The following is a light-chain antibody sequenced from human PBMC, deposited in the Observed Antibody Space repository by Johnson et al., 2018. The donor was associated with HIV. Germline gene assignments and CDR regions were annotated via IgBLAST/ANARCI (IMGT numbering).Light chain of an antibody. CDR1: SSNIENYF. Sequence: QSILTQPPSVSAAPGQRVNISCSGHSSNIENYFVSWYQQLPGAAPRLLIYEDYTRPSGIPDRFSGSKSGASATLGITGLQTGDEADYYCGGWDASLSLHYVFGTVTTITVL. CDR2: EDY. V-gene: IGLV1-51*02. CDR3: GGWDASLSLHYV. J-gene: IGLJ1*01.